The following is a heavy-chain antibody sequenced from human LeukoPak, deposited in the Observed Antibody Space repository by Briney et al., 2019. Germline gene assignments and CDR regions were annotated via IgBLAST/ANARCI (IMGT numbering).Heavy chain of an antibody. D-gene: IGHD6-6*01. CDR1: GYTFTSYA. J-gene: IGHJ4*02. CDR3: ARGIRIAARPGGY. V-gene: IGHV7-4-1*02. Sequence: GASVKVSCKASGYTFTSYAMNWVRQAPGQGLEWMGWINTNTGNPTYVQGFTGRFVFSLDTSVSTAYLQVSSLKAEDTAVYYCARGIRIAARPGGYWGQGTRVTVSS. CDR2: INTNTGNP.